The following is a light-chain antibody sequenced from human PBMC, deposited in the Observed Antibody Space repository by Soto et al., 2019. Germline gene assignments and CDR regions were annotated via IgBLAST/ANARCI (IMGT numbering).Light chain of an antibody. CDR1: SSDVGNYNL. Sequence: QSALTQPASVSGSPGQSITISCTGTSSDVGNYNLVSWYQHHSGKAPKLMIYEVSKRPSGVFNRFSGSKSGNTAALTISGLQAEGEADYYFCSYAGSSTWVFGGGSKVTVL. CDR2: EVS. V-gene: IGLV2-23*02. J-gene: IGLJ2*01. CDR3: CSYAGSSTWV.